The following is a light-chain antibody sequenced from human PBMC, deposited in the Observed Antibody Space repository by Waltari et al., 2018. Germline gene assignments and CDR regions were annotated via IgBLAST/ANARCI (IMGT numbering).Light chain of an antibody. CDR3: ASYTSANTVL. J-gene: IGLJ2*01. CDR2: DVS. CDR1: RSDIGSYNF. Sequence: QSGLTQPASVSGSPGQSITISCTGTRSDIGSYNFVSWYQQHPGKAPKLVIFDVSRWPSGVSHRFSGSKSGNTASLTISGLQAEDEADYYCASYTSANTVLFGGGTKVTVL. V-gene: IGLV2-14*01.